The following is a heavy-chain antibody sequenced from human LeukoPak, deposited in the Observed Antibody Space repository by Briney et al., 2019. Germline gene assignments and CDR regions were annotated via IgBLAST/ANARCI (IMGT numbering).Heavy chain of an antibody. J-gene: IGHJ4*02. CDR2: IYYTGST. CDR1: GDSISDTDYC. Sequence: SETLSLTCTVSGDSISDTDYCCGWIRQPPGKGLEWIGSIYYTGSTHYNPSLKSRLTISVDTSNNQFSVELNSVTAADTAIYYCARLFGRGYHSSGPQSYWSQGTLVTVSS. D-gene: IGHD3-22*01. CDR3: ARLFGRGYHSSGPQSY. V-gene: IGHV4-39*01.